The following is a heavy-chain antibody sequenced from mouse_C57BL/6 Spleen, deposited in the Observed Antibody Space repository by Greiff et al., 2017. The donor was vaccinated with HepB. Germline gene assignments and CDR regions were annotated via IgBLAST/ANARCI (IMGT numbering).Heavy chain of an antibody. J-gene: IGHJ1*03. CDR1: GYTFTSYT. Sequence: QVQLQQSGAELARPGASVKMSCKASGYTFTSYTMHWVNQRPGQGLEWIGYINPSSGYTKSNQKFTDKATLTADKSSSTAYMQLSSLTSEDSAVYYCARSGYGSSYWYFDVWGTGTTVTVSS. D-gene: IGHD1-1*01. CDR2: INPSSGYT. V-gene: IGHV1-4*01. CDR3: ARSGYGSSYWYFDV.